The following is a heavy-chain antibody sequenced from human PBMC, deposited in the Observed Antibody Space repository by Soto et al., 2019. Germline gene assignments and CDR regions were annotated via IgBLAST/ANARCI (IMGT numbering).Heavy chain of an antibody. D-gene: IGHD2-2*01. V-gene: IGHV3-30*18. CDR1: GFTFSSYG. J-gene: IGHJ6*02. Sequence: GGSLRLSCAASGFTFSSYGMHWVRQAPGKGLEWVAVISYDGSNKYYADSVKGRFTISRDNSKNTLYLQMNSLRAEDTAVYYCAKDPYCSSTSCPSGVWGQGTTVAVSS. CDR3: AKDPYCSSTSCPSGV. CDR2: ISYDGSNK.